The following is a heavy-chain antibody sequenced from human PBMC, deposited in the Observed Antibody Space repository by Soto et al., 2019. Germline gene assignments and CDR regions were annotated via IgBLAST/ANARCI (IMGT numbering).Heavy chain of an antibody. Sequence: SETLSLTCTVSGGSISSGGYYWSWIRQHPGKGLEWIGYIYHSGSTNNNPSLKSRVTISVDTSMNQFSLKLSSVTAADTAVYYCARGRSGRSYDILTGYYMNARPFDYWGQGTLVTVSS. CDR1: GGSISSGGYY. CDR2: IYHSGST. D-gene: IGHD3-9*01. V-gene: IGHV4-31*03. J-gene: IGHJ4*02. CDR3: ARGRSGRSYDILTGYYMNARPFDY.